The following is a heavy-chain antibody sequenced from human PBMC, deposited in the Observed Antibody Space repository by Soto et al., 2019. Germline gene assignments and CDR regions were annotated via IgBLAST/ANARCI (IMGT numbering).Heavy chain of an antibody. CDR1: GSTFKSYA. CDR3: ATNDPYDSSASYDGFDV. CDR2: FIPIFGTT. Sequence: QVQLVQSGAEVRKPGSSVKVPCKASGSTFKSYAFNWVRQAPGQGLKWMGGFIPIFGTTNFAQEFQGRVTITADKSTGAAYLELISLRSDDTAVYYCATNDPYDSSASYDGFDVWGQGTMVTVSS. D-gene: IGHD3-22*01. V-gene: IGHV1-69*06. J-gene: IGHJ3*01.